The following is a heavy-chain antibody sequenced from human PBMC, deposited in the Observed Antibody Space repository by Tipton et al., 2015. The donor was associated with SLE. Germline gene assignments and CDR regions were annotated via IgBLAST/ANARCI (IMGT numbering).Heavy chain of an antibody. CDR1: GYSISTVYF. D-gene: IGHD7-27*01. J-gene: IGHJ4*02. CDR3: ARARRGDYYFDY. V-gene: IGHV4-38-2*01. Sequence: TLSLTCAVSGYSISTVYFWGWVRQPPGKGLEWIGNIGNMFQSAHSYYNSSLKSRVTISIQTSKNQFSLKLRSVTAADTAVYFCARARRGDYYFDYWGQGIVVTVSS. CDR2: IGNMFQSAHS.